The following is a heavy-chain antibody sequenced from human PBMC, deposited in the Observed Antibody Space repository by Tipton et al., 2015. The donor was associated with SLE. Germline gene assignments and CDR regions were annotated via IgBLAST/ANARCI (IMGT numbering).Heavy chain of an antibody. J-gene: IGHJ5*02. D-gene: IGHD4-23*01. CDR3: ARGGTGDGRNPFDP. CDR2: INHGGST. Sequence: LRLSCAVYGGSFSGYSWSWIRQPPGKGLEWIGEINHGGSTNYNPSLKSRVTISVDTSKNQFSLKLRSVTAADTAVYYCARGGTGDGRNPFDPWGQGTLATVSS. V-gene: IGHV4-34*01. CDR1: GGSFSGYS.